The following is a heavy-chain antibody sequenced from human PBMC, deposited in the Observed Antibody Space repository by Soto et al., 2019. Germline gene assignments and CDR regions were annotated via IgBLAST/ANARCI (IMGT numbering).Heavy chain of an antibody. D-gene: IGHD5-12*01. J-gene: IGHJ4*02. CDR2: VKDGGHA. CDR3: ARGQEGVVATH. V-gene: IGHV4-34*01. CDR1: GGSLSGYY. Sequence: QVQLQQWGAGLLKPSETLSLNCAVTGGSLSGYYWSWIRQPPGKGLEWIGEVKDGGHANYSPPLRGRVTISSDTSNYQFLLRLHSVTAADTGVYYCARGQEGVVATHWDQGSLVTVSS.